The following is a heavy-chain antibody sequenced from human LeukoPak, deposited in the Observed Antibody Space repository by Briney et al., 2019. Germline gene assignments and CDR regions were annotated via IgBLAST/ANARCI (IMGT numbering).Heavy chain of an antibody. Sequence: GGSLRLSCAASGSTFSSYEMNWVRQAPGKGLEWVSYISSSGNTIYYADSVEGRFTISRDNAKNSLYLQMNSLRAEDTAVYYCAREAYCSTTSCLLGGYYYYYMDVWGKGTTVTVSS. CDR3: AREAYCSTTSCLLGGYYYYYMDV. CDR1: GSTFSSYE. V-gene: IGHV3-48*03. D-gene: IGHD2-2*01. CDR2: ISSSGNTI. J-gene: IGHJ6*03.